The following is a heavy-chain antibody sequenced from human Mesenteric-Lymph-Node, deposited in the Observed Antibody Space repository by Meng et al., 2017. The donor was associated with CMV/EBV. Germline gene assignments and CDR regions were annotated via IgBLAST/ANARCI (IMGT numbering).Heavy chain of an antibody. CDR3: ARSATARPGVDWFDP. V-gene: IGHV1-69*02. CDR1: GGTFNTYI. Sequence: SVKVSCKTSGGTFNTYILCWVRQAPGQGLEWMGRLIPILGIANYAQKFQGRVTITADKSTSTAYMELSSLRSEDTAVYYCARSATARPGVDWFDPWGQGTLVTVSS. D-gene: IGHD6-6*01. J-gene: IGHJ5*02. CDR2: LIPILGIA.